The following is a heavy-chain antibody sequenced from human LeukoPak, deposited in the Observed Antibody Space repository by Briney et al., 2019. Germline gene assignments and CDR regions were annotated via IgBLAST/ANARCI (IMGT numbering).Heavy chain of an antibody. D-gene: IGHD6-13*01. V-gene: IGHV3-7*01. CDR2: IKQDGSEK. Sequence: GGSLRHSCAASGFTFSSYWMSWVRQAPGKGLEWVANIKQDGSEKYYVDSVKGRFTISRGNAKNSLYLQMNSLRAEDTAVYYCARDPLRIASDYWGQGTLVTVSS. CDR1: GFTFSSYW. CDR3: ARDPLRIASDY. J-gene: IGHJ4*02.